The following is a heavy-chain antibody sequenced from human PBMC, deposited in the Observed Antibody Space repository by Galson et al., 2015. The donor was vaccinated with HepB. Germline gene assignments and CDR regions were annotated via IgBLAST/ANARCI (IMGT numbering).Heavy chain of an antibody. Sequence: SLRLSCAASGFIFSTYAMSWVRQAQGKGPEWVSGISANGVTTYYGDSVKGRFTISRDNSKNTLYLQMNSLRAEDTAIYYCAKDLWERWFDPWGQGTLVTVSS. CDR3: AKDLWERWFDP. J-gene: IGHJ5*02. V-gene: IGHV3-23*02. D-gene: IGHD1-26*01. CDR2: ISANGVTT. CDR1: GFIFSTYA.